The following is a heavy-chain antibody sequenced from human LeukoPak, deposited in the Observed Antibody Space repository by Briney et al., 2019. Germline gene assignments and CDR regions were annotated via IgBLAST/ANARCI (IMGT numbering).Heavy chain of an antibody. CDR1: GLPFSTYW. J-gene: IGHJ3*02. CDR2: IKQDGSEK. Sequence: GGSLRLSCEVSGLPFSTYWMHWVRQAPGKGLEWVANIKQDGSEKYYVDSVKGRFTISRDNAKNSLYLQMNSLRAEDTAVYYCARERTTVVTPDAFDIWGQGTMVTVSS. D-gene: IGHD4-23*01. CDR3: ARERTTVVTPDAFDI. V-gene: IGHV3-7*01.